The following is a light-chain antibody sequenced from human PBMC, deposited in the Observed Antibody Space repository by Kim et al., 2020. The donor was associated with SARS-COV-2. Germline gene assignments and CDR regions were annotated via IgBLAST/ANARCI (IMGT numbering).Light chain of an antibody. J-gene: IGKJ4*01. V-gene: IGKV1-39*01. Sequence: DIQMTQSPSSLAASVGDRVTIACRASQSISTYLNWYQQKPGKAPKLLIYAASSLQSGVPSRFSGSGSGTDFTLTISSLQPEDFATYICQQSHTTPLLTFGGGTKVDI. CDR2: AAS. CDR1: QSISTY. CDR3: QQSHTTPLLT.